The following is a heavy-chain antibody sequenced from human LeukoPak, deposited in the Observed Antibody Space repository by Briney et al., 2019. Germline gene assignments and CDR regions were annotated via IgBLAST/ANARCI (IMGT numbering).Heavy chain of an antibody. Sequence: GGSLRLSYAASGFTFSSYGMHWVRQAPGKGLEWVAVIWYDGSNKYYADSVKGRFTISRDNSKNTLYLQMNSLRAEDTAVYYCARDRPELLLWFGELLSNFDYWGQGTLVTVSS. J-gene: IGHJ4*02. CDR2: IWYDGSNK. D-gene: IGHD3-10*01. CDR1: GFTFSSYG. CDR3: ARDRPELLLWFGELLSNFDY. V-gene: IGHV3-33*01.